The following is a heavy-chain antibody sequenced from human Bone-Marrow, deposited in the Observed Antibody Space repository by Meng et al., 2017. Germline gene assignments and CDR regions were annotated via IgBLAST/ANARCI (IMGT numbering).Heavy chain of an antibody. CDR2: KFHDGTT. J-gene: IGHJ4*02. CDR3: ARDNMGSIDY. D-gene: IGHD1-26*01. CDR1: GCSVSSCSYY. Sequence: QVQPQESGPGLVRPSDTPSLTCPFSGCSVSSCSYYWTWVRQPPGKGLEWIGYKFHDGTTNYNPSLKSRVTMSVDASKKQFSLNLSSVTAADTAVYYCARDNMGSIDYWGQGTLVTVSS. V-gene: IGHV4-61*01.